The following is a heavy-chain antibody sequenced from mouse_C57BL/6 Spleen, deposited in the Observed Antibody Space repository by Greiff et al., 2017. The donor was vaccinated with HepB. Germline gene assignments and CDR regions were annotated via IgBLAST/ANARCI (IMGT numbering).Heavy chain of an antibody. J-gene: IGHJ3*01. V-gene: IGHV1-26*01. CDR2: INPNNGGT. D-gene: IGHD1-1*01. CDR3: ARWDYGSRGFAY. CDR1: GYTFTDYY. Sequence: VQLQQSGPELVKPGASVKISCKASGYTFTDYYMNWVKQSHGKSLEWIGDINPNNGGTSYNQKFKGKATLTVDKSSSTAYMELRSLTSEDSAVYYCARWDYGSRGFAYWGQGTLVTVSA.